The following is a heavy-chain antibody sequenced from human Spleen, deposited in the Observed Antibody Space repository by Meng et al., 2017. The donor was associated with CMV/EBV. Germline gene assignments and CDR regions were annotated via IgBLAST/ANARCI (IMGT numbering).Heavy chain of an antibody. D-gene: IGHD6-6*01. CDR2: MSPNSGNT. CDR3: ARGRSIAARSFWAFDI. Sequence: ASVKVSCKASGYTFTSYDINWVRQAAGQGLEWVGWMSPNSGNTGYAQKFQGRVTLTGNTSISTAYLATAYMELSSLRSEDTAVYYCARGRSIAARSFWAFDIWGPGTMVTVSS. J-gene: IGHJ3*02. V-gene: IGHV1-8*01. CDR1: GYTFTSYD.